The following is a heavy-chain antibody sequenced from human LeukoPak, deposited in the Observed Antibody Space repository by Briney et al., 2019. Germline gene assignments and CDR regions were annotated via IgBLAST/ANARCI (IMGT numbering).Heavy chain of an antibody. CDR2: INQDGSEI. CDR3: ARVGVGIAYYYGMDV. Sequence: GGSLRPSCVASGFTFRSYWMSWVRQAPGKGLEWVANINQDGSEIYYVDPVKGRFTISRDNAKNSLSLQMNSLRAEDTAVYYCARVGVGIAYYYGMDVWGQGTTVTVSS. CDR1: GFTFRSYW. V-gene: IGHV3-7*01. J-gene: IGHJ6*02. D-gene: IGHD2-21*01.